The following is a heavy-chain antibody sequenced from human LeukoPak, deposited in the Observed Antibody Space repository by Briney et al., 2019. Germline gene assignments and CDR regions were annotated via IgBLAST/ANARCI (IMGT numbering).Heavy chain of an antibody. Sequence: PGGSLRLSCAASGFTFSDYYMSWIRQAPGKGLEWVSYISTSGSSTNYAESVKGRFTISRDNAKNSLYLQMDRLRGDDTAVYYCARVPGRYAFDFWGRGTMVTVSS. J-gene: IGHJ3*01. CDR3: ARVPGRYAFDF. CDR1: GFTFSDYY. V-gene: IGHV3-11*03. D-gene: IGHD2-15*01. CDR2: ISTSGSST.